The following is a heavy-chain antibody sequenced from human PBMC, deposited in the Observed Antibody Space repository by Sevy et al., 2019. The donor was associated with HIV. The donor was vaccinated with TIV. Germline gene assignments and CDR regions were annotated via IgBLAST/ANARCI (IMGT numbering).Heavy chain of an antibody. V-gene: IGHV3-23*01. Sequence: GESLKISCKPSGFTFISYAMNWVRQAPGKGLEWVSTIYGTGPVTYYADSVKARFTISRDNSKNMLYLQMNSLRTEDSALYYCAGAAYESSGSFDAFDIWGQGTRVTVSS. J-gene: IGHJ3*02. CDR3: AGAAYESSGSFDAFDI. CDR1: GFTFISYA. CDR2: IYGTGPVT. D-gene: IGHD3-22*01.